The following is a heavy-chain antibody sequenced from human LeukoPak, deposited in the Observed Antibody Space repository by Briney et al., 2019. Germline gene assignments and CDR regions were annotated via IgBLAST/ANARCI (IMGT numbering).Heavy chain of an antibody. CDR2: IYHSGST. V-gene: IGHV4-38-2*02. Sequence: SETLSLTCTVSGYSISSGYYWGWIRQPPGKGLEWIGSIYHSGSTYYNPSLKSRVTISVDTSKNQFSLKLSSVTAADTAVYYCARDRWDRPAAGWFDPWGQGTLVTISS. CDR3: ARDRWDRPAAGWFDP. CDR1: GYSISSGYY. D-gene: IGHD2-2*01. J-gene: IGHJ5*02.